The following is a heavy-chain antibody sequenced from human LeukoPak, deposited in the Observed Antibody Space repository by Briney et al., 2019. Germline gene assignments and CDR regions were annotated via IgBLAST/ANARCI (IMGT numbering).Heavy chain of an antibody. CDR2: INSDGSSI. CDR3: GKDLSWGSTDY. CDR1: GNYW. J-gene: IGHJ4*02. V-gene: IGHV3-74*01. D-gene: IGHD6-13*01. Sequence: GGSLRLSCAASGNYWMHWVRQAPGKGLVWVSHINSDGSSIAYADFVRGRFTISRDNAKNTLFLQMNSLTVEDTAMYYCGKDLSWGSTDYWGQGTLVTVSS.